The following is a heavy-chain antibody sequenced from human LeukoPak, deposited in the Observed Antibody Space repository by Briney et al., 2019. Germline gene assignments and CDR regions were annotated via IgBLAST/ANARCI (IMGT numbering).Heavy chain of an antibody. CDR3: ARVAQHRYYYDSSAFLYYFDY. CDR1: GGSISSYY. D-gene: IGHD3-22*01. V-gene: IGHV4-59*01. Sequence: SETLSLTCTVSGGSISSYYWSWIRQPPGKGLEWIGYIHYSGSTNYNPSLKSRVTISVDTSKNQFSLKLSSVTAADTAVYFCARVAQHRYYYDSSAFLYYFDYWGQGTLVTVSS. CDR2: IHYSGST. J-gene: IGHJ4*02.